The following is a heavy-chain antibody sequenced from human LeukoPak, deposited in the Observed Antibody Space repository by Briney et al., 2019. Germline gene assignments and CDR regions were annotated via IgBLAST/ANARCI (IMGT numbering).Heavy chain of an antibody. V-gene: IGHV4-39*07. Sequence: PSETLSLTCTVSGGSISSSNYYWGWIRQPPGKGLEWIANIYYSGSTYYYPSLKSRVTISVDTSKNQFSLKLSSVTAADTAVYYCARKNYDFWSGYYLYNWFDPWGQGTLVTVSS. CDR2: IYYSGST. CDR3: ARKNYDFWSGYYLYNWFDP. CDR1: GGSISSSNYY. J-gene: IGHJ5*02. D-gene: IGHD3-3*01.